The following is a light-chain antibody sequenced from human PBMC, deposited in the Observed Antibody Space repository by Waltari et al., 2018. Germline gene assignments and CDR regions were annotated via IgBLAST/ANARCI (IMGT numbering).Light chain of an antibody. V-gene: IGKV4-1*01. CDR2: WAT. Sequence: DIVMTQAPDSLAGSLGERAAINCKSSQSVLYSSNNKDYLAWCQQKPGQPPKLLISWATTRESGVPDRFSGSGSGTDFTLTISSLQAEDVAVYYCQQYYSTVRTFGQGTKVEIK. CDR3: QQYYSTVRT. CDR1: QSVLYSSNNKDY. J-gene: IGKJ1*01.